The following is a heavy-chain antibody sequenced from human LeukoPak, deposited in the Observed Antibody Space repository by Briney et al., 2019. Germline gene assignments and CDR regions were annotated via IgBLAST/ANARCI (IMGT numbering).Heavy chain of an antibody. CDR3: TRGRCGGSCYSKALYYMDV. J-gene: IGHJ6*03. V-gene: IGHV3-49*03. CDR2: IRSKAYGGTT. Sequence: GGSLRLSCTASGFTFGDYAMSWFRQAPGKGLEWVGYIRSKAYGGTTEYAASVKGRFTISRDDSKSIAYLQMNSLKTEDTAVYYCTRGRCGGSCYSKALYYMDVWGKGTTVTVSS. CDR1: GFTFGDYA. D-gene: IGHD2-15*01.